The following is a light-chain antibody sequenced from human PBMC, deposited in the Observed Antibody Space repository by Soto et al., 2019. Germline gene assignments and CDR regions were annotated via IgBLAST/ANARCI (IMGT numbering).Light chain of an antibody. CDR3: QSYDSSLSAHYV. J-gene: IGLJ1*01. CDR1: SSNIGATYD. V-gene: IGLV1-40*01. Sequence: QSALTQPPSVSGAPGQRVTISCTGSSSNIGATYDVQWYQQLPGTAPKLLIYGNSNRPSGVPDRFSGSKSGTSASLAITGLQADEEADYYCQSYDSSLSAHYVFGTGTKLTVL. CDR2: GNS.